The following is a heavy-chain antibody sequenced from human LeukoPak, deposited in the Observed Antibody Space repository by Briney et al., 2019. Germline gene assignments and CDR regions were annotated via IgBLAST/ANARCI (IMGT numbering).Heavy chain of an antibody. CDR2: ISGSGGST. J-gene: IGHJ4*02. D-gene: IGHD3-22*01. CDR3: AKGFHYYDSMPVGD. Sequence: QTGGSLRLSCAASGFTFSSYAMSWVRQAPGKGLEWVSAISGSGGSTYYADSVKGRFTISRDNSKNTLYLQMNSLRAEDTAVYYCAKGFHYYDSMPVGDWGQGTLVTVSS. V-gene: IGHV3-23*01. CDR1: GFTFSSYA.